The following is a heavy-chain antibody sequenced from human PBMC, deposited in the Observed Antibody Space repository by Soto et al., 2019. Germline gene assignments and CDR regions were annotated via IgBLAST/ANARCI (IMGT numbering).Heavy chain of an antibody. D-gene: IGHD4-4*01. CDR3: ARDRDYSCFHY. V-gene: IGHV3-7*03. CDR1: GFSFGSAW. J-gene: IGHJ6*01. Sequence: GGSLRLSCAVSGFSFGSAWMTWIRQAPGKGLERVAIMNEDGSERYYVDSVKGRFTISRDNAKNALFLQMNSLRVEDTAVYCSARDRDYSCFHYWG. CDR2: MNEDGSER.